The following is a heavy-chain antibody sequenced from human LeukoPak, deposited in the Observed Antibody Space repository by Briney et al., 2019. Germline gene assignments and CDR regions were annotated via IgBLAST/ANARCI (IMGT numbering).Heavy chain of an antibody. D-gene: IGHD6-19*01. V-gene: IGHV7-4-1*02. CDR3: ARGLYSSGWYNWFDP. J-gene: IGHJ5*02. Sequence: ASVKVSCKASGYTFTSYDINWVRQATGQGLEWMGWINTNTGNPTYAQGFTGRFVFSLDTSVSTAYLQISSLKAEDTAVYYCARGLYSSGWYNWFDPWGQGTLVTVSS. CDR1: GYTFTSYD. CDR2: INTNTGNP.